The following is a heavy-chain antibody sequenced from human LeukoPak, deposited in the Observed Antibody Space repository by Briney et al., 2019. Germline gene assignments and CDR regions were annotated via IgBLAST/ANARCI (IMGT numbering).Heavy chain of an antibody. CDR3: AELGITMIGGV. V-gene: IGHV3-48*03. D-gene: IGHD3-10*02. CDR1: GFTFSSYE. J-gene: IGHJ6*04. Sequence: TGGSLRLSCAASGFTFSSYEVNWVRQAPGKGLEWVSYISSSGSTIYYADSVKGRSTISRDNAKNSLYLQMNSLRAEDTAVYYCAELGITMIGGVWGKGTTVTISS. CDR2: ISSSGSTI.